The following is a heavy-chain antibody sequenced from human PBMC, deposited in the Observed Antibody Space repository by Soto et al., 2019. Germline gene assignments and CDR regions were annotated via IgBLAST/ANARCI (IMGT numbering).Heavy chain of an antibody. V-gene: IGHV3-53*01. CDR1: GLTVSSNH. CDR2: IYSGGNI. CDR3: ARQYSNYGWFDS. J-gene: IGHJ5*01. D-gene: IGHD4-4*01. Sequence: GGSLRLSCAAPGLTVSSNHMNWVRQVPGKGLEWVSVIYSGGNIYYADSVKGRFTISRDNSKNMLYLQMNSLRAEDTAVYYCARQYSNYGWFDSWGQGTLVTVSS.